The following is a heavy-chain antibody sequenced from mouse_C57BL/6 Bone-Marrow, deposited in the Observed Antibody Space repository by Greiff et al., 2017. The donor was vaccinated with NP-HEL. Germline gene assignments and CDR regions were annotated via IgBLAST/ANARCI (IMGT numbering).Heavy chain of an antibody. V-gene: IGHV1-59*01. J-gene: IGHJ3*01. CDR3: ARDAAWFAY. CDR2: IDPSNSYT. Sequence: VQLQQPGAELVRPGTSVKLSCKASGYTFTRYWKHWVKPRPGQGLEWIGVIDPSNSYTNYNQKFKGKATLTVDTSSSTAYMQLSSLTSEDSAVYYCARDAAWFAYWGQGTLVTVSA. CDR1: GYTFTRYW.